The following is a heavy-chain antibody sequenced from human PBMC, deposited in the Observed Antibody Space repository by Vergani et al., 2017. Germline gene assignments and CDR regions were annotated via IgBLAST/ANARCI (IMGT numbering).Heavy chain of an antibody. CDR3: ARSRRYNWNLDY. Sequence: QVQLQESGPGLLKPSETLSLTCAVYGGSFSGYYWSWIRQPPGKGLEWIGEINHSGSTNYNPSLKSRVTISVDTSKNQFSLKLSSVTAADTAVYYCARSRRYNWNLDYWGQGTLVTVSS. V-gene: IGHV4-34*01. CDR2: INHSGST. J-gene: IGHJ4*02. CDR1: GGSFSGYY. D-gene: IGHD1-20*01.